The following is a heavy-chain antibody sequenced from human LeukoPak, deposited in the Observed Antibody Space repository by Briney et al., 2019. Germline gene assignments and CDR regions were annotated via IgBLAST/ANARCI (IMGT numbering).Heavy chain of an antibody. Sequence: GGSLRLSCAASGFTFDDYAMHWVRQAPGKGLEWVAFIRYDGNNKYYADSEKGRFTISRDNSKNALFLQMDSLRLEDTAVYYCAKERYCSTTTCPFDSWGQGTLVTVSS. J-gene: IGHJ4*02. V-gene: IGHV3-30*02. CDR2: IRYDGNNK. CDR1: GFTFDDYA. CDR3: AKERYCSTTTCPFDS. D-gene: IGHD2-2*01.